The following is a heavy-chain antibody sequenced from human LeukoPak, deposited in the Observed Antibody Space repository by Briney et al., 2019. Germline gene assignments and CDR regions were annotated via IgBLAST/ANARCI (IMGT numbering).Heavy chain of an antibody. CDR1: GFTFSSFA. CDR3: VRAGWLLPQDIFDI. J-gene: IGHJ3*02. CDR2: ITGSGDST. Sequence: VGSLRLSCAASGFTFSSFAMNWVRQAPGKGLEWVSAITGSGDSTFYGDSVKGRFTISRDNSKNTLYLQMNSLRVADTAVYYCVRAGWLLPQDIFDIWGQATMVTVSS. V-gene: IGHV3-23*01. D-gene: IGHD3-22*01.